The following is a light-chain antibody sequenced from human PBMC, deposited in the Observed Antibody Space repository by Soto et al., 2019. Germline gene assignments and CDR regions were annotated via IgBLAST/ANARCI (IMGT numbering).Light chain of an antibody. J-gene: IGKJ2*01. CDR2: PAS. Sequence: EIVLTQSPASLSLSLGDRATLSCRASQSVSNNFLAWYQQKSGQAPRLLIYPASTRATGIPYRFSGSGSGTDFTLTISRLEPEDFAVYYCQQSDSSSFTFGQGTKLEIK. CDR3: QQSDSSSFT. V-gene: IGKV3-20*01. CDR1: QSVSNNF.